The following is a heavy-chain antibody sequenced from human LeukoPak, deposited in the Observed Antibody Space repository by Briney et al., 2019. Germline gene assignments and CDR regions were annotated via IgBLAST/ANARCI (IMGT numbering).Heavy chain of an antibody. CDR3: AREQGTGFDY. J-gene: IGHJ4*02. Sequence: SQTLSLTCAISGDTVSSNSAAWNWIRQSPSRGLEWLGRTYYRSKWYNDYAVSVKSRITINPDTSKNQFSLQPHSVTTEDKAVYSWAREQGTGFDYGGQGTLVTVSS. CDR2: TYYRSKWYN. CDR1: GDTVSSNSAA. D-gene: IGHD3/OR15-3a*01. V-gene: IGHV6-1*01.